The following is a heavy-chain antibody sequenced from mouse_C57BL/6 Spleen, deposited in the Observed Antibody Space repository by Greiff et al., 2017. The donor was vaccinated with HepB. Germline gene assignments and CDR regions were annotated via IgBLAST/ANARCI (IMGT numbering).Heavy chain of an antibody. CDR3: ARSDFYYDYDADGFAY. CDR1: GYAFTNYL. D-gene: IGHD2-4*01. CDR2: INPGSGGT. J-gene: IGHJ3*01. V-gene: IGHV1-54*01. Sequence: QVQLKESGAELVRPGTSVKVSCKASGYAFTNYLIEWVKQRPGQGLEWIGVINPGSGGTNYNEKFKGKATLTADKSSSTAYMQLSSLTSEDSAVYFCARSDFYYDYDADGFAYWGQGTLVTVSA.